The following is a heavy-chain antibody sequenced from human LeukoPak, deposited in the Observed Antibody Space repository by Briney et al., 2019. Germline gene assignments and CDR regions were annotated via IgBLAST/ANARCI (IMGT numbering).Heavy chain of an antibody. Sequence: PSETLSLTCTVSGGSISSTNYYWSWIRQPPGKGLEWIGYIYYSGSTNYNPSLKSRVTISVDTSKNQFSLKLSSVTAADTAVYYCAREYCSSTSCPTIGAFDIWGQGTMVTVSS. CDR2: IYYSGST. J-gene: IGHJ3*02. CDR1: GGSISSTNYY. V-gene: IGHV4-61*01. D-gene: IGHD2-2*01. CDR3: AREYCSSTSCPTIGAFDI.